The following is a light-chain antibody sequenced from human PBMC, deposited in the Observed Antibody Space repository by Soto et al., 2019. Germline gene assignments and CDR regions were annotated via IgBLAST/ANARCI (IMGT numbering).Light chain of an antibody. CDR3: CSYTSSSIRV. Sequence: QSVLTQPPSVSGAPGQRVTISCTGTSSDLGAGFDVHWYQQLPGTAPKLLIYGNINRPSGVSNRLSGSKSGNTASLTISGLQADDEADYYCCSYTSSSIRVFGGGTQLTVL. V-gene: IGLV1-40*01. CDR2: GNI. CDR1: SSDLGAGFD. J-gene: IGLJ3*02.